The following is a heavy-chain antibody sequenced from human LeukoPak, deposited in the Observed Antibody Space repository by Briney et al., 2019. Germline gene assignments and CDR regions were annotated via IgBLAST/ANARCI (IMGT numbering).Heavy chain of an antibody. CDR1: GYTLTELS. J-gene: IGHJ6*03. D-gene: IGHD3-10*01. V-gene: IGHV1-24*01. CDR2: FDPEDGER. Sequence: ASVKVSCKVSGYTLTELSMHWVRQAPGKGLEWMGGFDPEDGERFYAQKFQGRVTITADESTSTAYMELSSLRSEDTAVYYCARVYYGSGSLYYYYYYMDVWGKGTTVTISS. CDR3: ARVYYGSGSLYYYYYYMDV.